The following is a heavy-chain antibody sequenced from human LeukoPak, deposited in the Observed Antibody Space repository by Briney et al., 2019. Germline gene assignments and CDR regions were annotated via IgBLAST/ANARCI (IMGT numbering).Heavy chain of an antibody. D-gene: IGHD1-1*01. J-gene: IGHJ4*02. CDR3: ARVASTTRRHDVFDI. CDR2: INWNGGST. Sequence: GGSLRLSCAASGFTFDDYGMSWVRQAPGKGLEWVSGINWNGGSTGYADSVKGRFTISRDNAKNSLYLQMNSLRAEDTAVYYCARVASTTRRHDVFDIWGQGTLVTVSS. V-gene: IGHV3-20*04. CDR1: GFTFDDYG.